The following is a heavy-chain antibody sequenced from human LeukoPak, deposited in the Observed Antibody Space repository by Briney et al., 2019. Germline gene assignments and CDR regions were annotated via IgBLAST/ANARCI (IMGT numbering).Heavy chain of an antibody. V-gene: IGHV3-23*01. CDR2: ISGSGGST. J-gene: IGHJ4*02. D-gene: IGHD3-22*01. CDR3: AKAYPSRVVVIPYYFDY. Sequence: GGSLRLSCAASGFTFSSYAMSWVRQAPGKGLEWVSAISGSGGSTYYADSVKGRFTISRDNSKNTLYLQMNSLRAEDTAVYYCAKAYPSRVVVIPYYFDYWGQGTLVTVSS. CDR1: GFTFSSYA.